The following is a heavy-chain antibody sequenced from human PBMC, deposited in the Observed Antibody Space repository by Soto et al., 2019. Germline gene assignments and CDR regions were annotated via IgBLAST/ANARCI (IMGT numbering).Heavy chain of an antibody. CDR2: ISGGGNDR. Sequence: VQLLESGGSLVQPGGSLTLSCAASGFPFSSYAMSWVRQTPGKGLAWVAGISGGGNDRYYGACVQGRFTFSRDNSRNIVSVQLKSPRPEDTAMYFCERSLFMVAPDNEPYRYWGQGALVTDSS. D-gene: IGHD5-12*01. CDR1: GFPFSSYA. J-gene: IGHJ4*02. CDR3: ERSLFMVAPDNEPYRY. V-gene: IGHV3-23*01.